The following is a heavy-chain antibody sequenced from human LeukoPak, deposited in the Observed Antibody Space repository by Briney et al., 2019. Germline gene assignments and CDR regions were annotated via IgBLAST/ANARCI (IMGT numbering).Heavy chain of an antibody. J-gene: IGHJ4*02. Sequence: GGSLRVSCEGTGFTFSKFWMAWVRQAPGKGAEWVANISPDGRATFYVDSVKGRVTISRDNVKNSLYLKMYSLRTDDTAVYYCGDLGTTVWGPGALVTVSS. D-gene: IGHD1-7*01. CDR2: ISPDGRAT. CDR1: GFTFSKFW. CDR3: GDLGTTV. V-gene: IGHV3-7*03.